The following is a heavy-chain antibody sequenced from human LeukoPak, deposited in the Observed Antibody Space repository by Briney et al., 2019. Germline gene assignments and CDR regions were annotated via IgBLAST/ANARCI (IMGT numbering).Heavy chain of an antibody. J-gene: IGHJ5*02. CDR1: GYTFTSYD. CDR2: MNPNSGNT. D-gene: IGHD6-19*01. V-gene: IGHV1-8*01. Sequence: GASVKVSCKAPGYTFTSYDINWVRQATGQGLGWMGWMNPNSGNTGYAQKFQGRVTMTRNTSISTAYMELSSLRSEDTAVYYCARGEDGSGWSNWFDPWGQGTLVTVSS. CDR3: ARGEDGSGWSNWFDP.